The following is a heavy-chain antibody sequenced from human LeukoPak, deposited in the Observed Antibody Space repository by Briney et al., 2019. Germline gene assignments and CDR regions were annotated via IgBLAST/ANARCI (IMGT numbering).Heavy chain of an antibody. V-gene: IGHV3-15*01. D-gene: IGHD2-15*01. CDR3: TTAIIRIVVVAADY. CDR2: IKSKTDGGTT. Sequence: GGSLRLSCAASGFTFSNAWMSWVRQAPGKGLKWVGRIKSKTDGGTTDYAAPVKGRFTISRDDSKNTLYLQMNSLKTEDTAVYYCTTAIIRIVVVAADYWGQGTLVTVSS. J-gene: IGHJ4*02. CDR1: GFTFSNAW.